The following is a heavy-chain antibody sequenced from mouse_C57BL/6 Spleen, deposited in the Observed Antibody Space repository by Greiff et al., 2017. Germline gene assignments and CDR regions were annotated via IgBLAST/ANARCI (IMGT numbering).Heavy chain of an antibody. V-gene: IGHV7-1*01. CDR1: GFTFSDFY. Sequence: EVMLVESGGGLVQSGRSLRLSCATSGFTFSDFYMEWVRQAPGKGLEWIAASRNKANDYTTEYSGSVKGRLNVSRATSPSILYLQMNARRAEDTAIYSGARDARYYGPYWYFDVWGTGTTVTVSS. CDR2: SRNKANDYTT. CDR3: ARDARYYGPYWYFDV. D-gene: IGHD1-1*01. J-gene: IGHJ1*03.